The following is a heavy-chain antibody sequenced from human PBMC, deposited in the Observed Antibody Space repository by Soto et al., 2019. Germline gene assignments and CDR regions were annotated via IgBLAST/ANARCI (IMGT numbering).Heavy chain of an antibody. CDR3: ARVITVTPVGYYGMDV. Sequence: QVQLVQSGAEVKKPGSSVKVSGKASGGTFSNYAISWVRQAPGQGLEWMGGITPIFGTTTYAQRLQGRVTITADDSSTTAHMELSSLRSEDKAVYYCARVITVTPVGYYGMDVWGQGTTVTVSS. J-gene: IGHJ6*02. CDR1: GGTFSNYA. CDR2: ITPIFGTT. D-gene: IGHD4-4*01. V-gene: IGHV1-69*01.